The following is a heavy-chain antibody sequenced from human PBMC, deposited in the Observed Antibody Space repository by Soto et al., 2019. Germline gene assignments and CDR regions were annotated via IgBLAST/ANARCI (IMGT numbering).Heavy chain of an antibody. CDR3: AMRVGATDY. Sequence: QVQLVASGGGVVQPGRSLRLSCAASGFTFYTSALHWVRQAPGKGLEWVTFISYDGNSKYYTDSVKGRFTISRDNSKNTLYLQMNSLRAEDTAVYYCAMRVGATDYWGQGTLVIVSS. CDR1: GFTFYTSA. V-gene: IGHV3-30*03. CDR2: ISYDGNSK. D-gene: IGHD1-26*01. J-gene: IGHJ4*02.